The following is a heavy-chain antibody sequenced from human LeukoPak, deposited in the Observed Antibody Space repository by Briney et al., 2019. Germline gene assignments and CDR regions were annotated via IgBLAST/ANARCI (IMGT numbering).Heavy chain of an antibody. CDR2: INHSGST. V-gene: IGHV4-34*01. CDR1: GGSFSGYY. CDR3: ARGRRWFGESRGRIYNWFDP. Sequence: SETLSLTCAVYGGSFSGYYWSWIRQPPGEGLEWIGEINHSGSTNYNPSLKSRVTISVDTSKNQFSLKLSSVTAADTAVYYCARGRRWFGESRGRIYNWFDPWGQGTLVTVSS. D-gene: IGHD3-10*01. J-gene: IGHJ5*02.